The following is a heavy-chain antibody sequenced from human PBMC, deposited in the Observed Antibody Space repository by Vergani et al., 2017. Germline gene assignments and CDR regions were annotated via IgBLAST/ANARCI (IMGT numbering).Heavy chain of an antibody. V-gene: IGHV3-7*01. CDR1: GFTFSSYA. D-gene: IGHD3-3*01. CDR3: ARNYNFWSGYFPYYGMDV. Sequence: EVQLLESGGGLVQPGGSLRLSCAASGFTFSSYAMSWVRQAPGKGLGWGANINQDGSEEYYVDSVKGRFTISRDNAKNSLYLQMNILSAEDTAVYFCARNYNFWSGYFPYYGMDVWGQGTTVTVSS. CDR2: INQDGSEE. J-gene: IGHJ6*02.